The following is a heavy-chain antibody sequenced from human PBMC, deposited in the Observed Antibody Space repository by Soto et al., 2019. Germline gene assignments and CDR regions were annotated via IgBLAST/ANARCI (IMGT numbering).Heavy chain of an antibody. CDR1: GFTFSSYW. D-gene: IGHD3-9*01. V-gene: IGHV3-23*01. CDR3: AKGVKEYFDWSLGY. J-gene: IGHJ4*02. CDR2: ISGSGGST. Sequence: GGSLRLSCAASGFTFSSYWMHWVRQAPGKGLEWVSAISGSGGSTYYADSVKGRFTISRDNSKNTLYLQMNSLRAEDTAVYYCAKGVKEYFDWSLGYWGQGTLVTVSS.